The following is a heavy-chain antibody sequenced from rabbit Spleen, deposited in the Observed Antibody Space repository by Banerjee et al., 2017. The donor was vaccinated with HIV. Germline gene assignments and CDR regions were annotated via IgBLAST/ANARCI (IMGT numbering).Heavy chain of an antibody. Sequence: QEQLEESGGDLVQPEGSLTLTCTASGFSFSSGYYMCWVRQAPGKGLEWIGCIATGTGRTYYASWAKGRFTISKTSSTTVTLQMTSLTAADTATYFCARGSAAMTMLIIGFYLNLWGPGTLVTVS. J-gene: IGHJ4*01. D-gene: IGHD2-1*01. CDR3: ARGSAAMTMLIIGFYLNL. V-gene: IGHV1S45*01. CDR1: GFSFSSGYY. CDR2: IATGTGRT.